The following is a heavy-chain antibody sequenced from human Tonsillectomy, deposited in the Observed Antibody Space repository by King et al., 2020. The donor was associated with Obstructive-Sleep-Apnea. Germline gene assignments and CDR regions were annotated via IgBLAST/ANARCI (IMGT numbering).Heavy chain of an antibody. CDR2: INWNSGTI. CDR1: GFTFDDYA. D-gene: IGHD6-19*01. J-gene: IGHJ3*02. V-gene: IGHV3-9*01. CDR3: AKDIAVAGMVAIDI. Sequence: VQLVESGGGLVQPARSLRLSCAASGFTFDDYAMHWVRQAPGKGLEWVSGINWNSGTIVYADSVRGRFTISRDNAKNSLYMQMNSLRAEDTAFYYCAKDIAVAGMVAIDIWGQGTMVTVSS.